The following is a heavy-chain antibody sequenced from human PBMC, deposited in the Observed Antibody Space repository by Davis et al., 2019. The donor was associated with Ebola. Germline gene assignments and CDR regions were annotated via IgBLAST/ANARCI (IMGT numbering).Heavy chain of an antibody. J-gene: IGHJ4*02. D-gene: IGHD5-18*01. Sequence: GESLKISCEASGFDFTTYALSWVRQAPGRGLEWVSAISSSGTYSYFADFVRGRFAISSDNSKDTLYLQMDSLTSDDTALYYCARRPERGFSPLDSWGQGTLVTVSS. V-gene: IGHV3-23*01. CDR3: ARRPERGFSPLDS. CDR2: ISSSGTYS. CDR1: GFDFTTYA.